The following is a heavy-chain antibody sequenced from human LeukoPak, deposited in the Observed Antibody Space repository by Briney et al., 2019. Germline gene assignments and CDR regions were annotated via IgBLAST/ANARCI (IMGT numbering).Heavy chain of an antibody. J-gene: IGHJ5*02. CDR1: GGSFSGYY. V-gene: IGHV4-34*01. CDR2: INHSGST. CDR3: ASSPLVLRFDH. Sequence: PSETLSLTCAVYGGSFSGYYWSWIRQPPGKGLEWIGEINHSGSTNYNPSLKSRVTISVDTSKNHFSLKLSSVTAADTAVYYCASSPLVLRFDHWGQGTLVTVSS. D-gene: IGHD3-16*02.